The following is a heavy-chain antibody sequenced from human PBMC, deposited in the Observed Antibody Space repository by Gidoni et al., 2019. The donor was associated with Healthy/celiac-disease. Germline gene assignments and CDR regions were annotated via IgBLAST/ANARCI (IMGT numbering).Heavy chain of an antibody. CDR1: GRSISSSSYY. Sequence: QLQLQESGPGLVKPSETLSLTCTVSGRSISSSSYYWGWIRQPPGKGLEWIGSIYYSGSTYYNPSLKSRVTISVDTSKNQFSLKLSSVTAADTAVYYCASYGDYPLRPSNWGQGTLVTVSS. V-gene: IGHV4-39*01. CDR3: ASYGDYPLRPSN. D-gene: IGHD4-17*01. CDR2: IYYSGST. J-gene: IGHJ4*02.